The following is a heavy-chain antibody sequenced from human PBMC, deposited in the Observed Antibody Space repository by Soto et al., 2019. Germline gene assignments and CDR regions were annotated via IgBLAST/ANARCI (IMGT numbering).Heavy chain of an antibody. D-gene: IGHD2-8*02. CDR2: IYYSGST. Sequence: PSETLSLTCTVSGGSISSYYWSWIRQPPGKGLEWIGYIYYSGSTNYNPSLKSRVTISVDTSKNQFSLKLSSVTAADTAVYYCARDKITGLLDYWGQGTLVTVPS. V-gene: IGHV4-59*01. CDR3: ARDKITGLLDY. J-gene: IGHJ4*02. CDR1: GGSISSYY.